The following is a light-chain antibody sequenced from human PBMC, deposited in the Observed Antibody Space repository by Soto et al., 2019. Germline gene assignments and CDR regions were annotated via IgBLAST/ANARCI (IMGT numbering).Light chain of an antibody. CDR3: QQSYRTPRA. CDR1: QYVDTY. V-gene: IGKV1-39*01. Sequence: DIQMTQSPSALSESVGDRVTITCRASQYVDTYLNWYQQKPGTAPKLLIYGASSLQSGVPSRFSGFGSGTDFTLTISSLQPEDSATYYCQQSYRTPRAFGQGTKVEVK. CDR2: GAS. J-gene: IGKJ1*01.